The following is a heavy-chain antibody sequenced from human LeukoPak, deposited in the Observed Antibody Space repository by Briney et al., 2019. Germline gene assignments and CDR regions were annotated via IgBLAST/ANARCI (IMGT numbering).Heavy chain of an antibody. CDR1: GYTFTGYS. CDR2: IIPIFGTA. V-gene: IGHV1-69*13. D-gene: IGHD4-17*01. Sequence: ASVKVSCKASGYTFTGYSMHWVRQAPGQGLEWMGGIIPIFGTANYAQKFQGRVTITADESTSTAYMELSSLRSEDTAVYYCANKYGYYFDYWGQGTLVTVSS. CDR3: ANKYGYYFDY. J-gene: IGHJ4*02.